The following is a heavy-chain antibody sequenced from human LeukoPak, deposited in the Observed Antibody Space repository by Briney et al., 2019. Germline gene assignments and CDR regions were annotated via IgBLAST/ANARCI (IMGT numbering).Heavy chain of an antibody. D-gene: IGHD5-12*01. CDR2: ISGYNGNT. CDR1: GYTFSSYG. CDR3: ARDKDEYDYTLLVSY. V-gene: IGHV1-18*01. Sequence: ASVKLPCTASGYTFSSYGFSWVRQPPGQGPEWMGWISGYNGNTNYAQKFQGRVTMTTDASTSTAYMELRSLRSDDTAVYYCARDKDEYDYTLLVSYWGQGTLVIVSS. J-gene: IGHJ4*02.